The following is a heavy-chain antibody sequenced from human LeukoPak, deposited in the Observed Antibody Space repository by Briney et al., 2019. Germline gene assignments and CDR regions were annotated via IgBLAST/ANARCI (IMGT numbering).Heavy chain of an antibody. D-gene: IGHD5-18*01. V-gene: IGHV3-66*01. CDR1: GFTVSSNY. CDR3: ASRVDTAMAGYYYYYGMDV. Sequence: GGSLRLSCAASGFTVSSNYMGWVRQAPGKGLEWVSVIYSGGSTYYADSVKGRFTISRDNSKNTLYLQMNSLRAEDTAVYYCASRVDTAMAGYYYYYGMDVWGQGTTVTVSS. CDR2: IYSGGST. J-gene: IGHJ6*02.